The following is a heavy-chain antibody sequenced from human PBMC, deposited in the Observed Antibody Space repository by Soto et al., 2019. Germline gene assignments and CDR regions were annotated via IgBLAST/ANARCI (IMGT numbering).Heavy chain of an antibody. V-gene: IGHV1-2*02. D-gene: IGHD3-10*01. Sequence: QVQLLQSGAEVKKPGASVKVSCKASGYTFTGYFMHWVRQAPGQGLEWMGWINPYSGGADYAQSLQGRVTMTRDTSISTVYMELSRLRFDDTAGYYCARVIRGAYYKSPLDTGGQGTVVTVSS. CDR1: GYTFTGYF. J-gene: IGHJ5*02. CDR2: INPYSGGA. CDR3: ARVIRGAYYKSPLDT.